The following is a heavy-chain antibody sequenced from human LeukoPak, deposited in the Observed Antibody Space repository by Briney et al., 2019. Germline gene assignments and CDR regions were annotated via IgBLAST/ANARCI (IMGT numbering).Heavy chain of an antibody. CDR3: AKDIKGDYYDSSGYYDY. CDR1: GFTFDDYA. J-gene: IGHJ4*02. Sequence: GGSLRLSCAASGFTFDDYAMHWVRQAPGKGLEWVSGISWNSGSIGYADSVKGRFTISRDNAKNSLYLQMNSLRAEDTALYYRAKDIKGDYYDSSGYYDYWGQGTLVTVSS. D-gene: IGHD3-22*01. CDR2: ISWNSGSI. V-gene: IGHV3-9*01.